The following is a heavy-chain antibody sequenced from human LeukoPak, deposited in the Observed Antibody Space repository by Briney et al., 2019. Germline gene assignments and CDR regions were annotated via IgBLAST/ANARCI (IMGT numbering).Heavy chain of an antibody. J-gene: IGHJ4*02. Sequence: PGGSLRLSCAASGFTVSNSYMSWVRQAPGKGLEWVSHIRTDYTTIYYTDSVKGRFTISRDNAKNSLYLQMNSLTAEDTAVYYCARARGNYFFDSWGQGTLVTVSS. D-gene: IGHD4-23*01. V-gene: IGHV3-11*01. CDR2: IRTDYTTI. CDR1: GFTVSNSY. CDR3: ARARGNYFFDS.